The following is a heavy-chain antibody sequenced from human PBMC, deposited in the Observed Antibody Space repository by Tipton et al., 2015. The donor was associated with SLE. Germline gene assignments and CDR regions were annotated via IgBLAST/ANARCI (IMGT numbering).Heavy chain of an antibody. CDR1: GDSIISHY. D-gene: IGHD4-17*01. Sequence: TLSLTCTVSGDSIISHYWGWIRQPPGMGLEWIGTLYHRGSTYYNPSLKSRVTMSVDTSMNQFSLRLRSVTAADTAVYYCARDYGDYGYFDLWGRGTLVTVSS. CDR2: LYHRGST. CDR3: ARDYGDYGYFDL. V-gene: IGHV4-38-2*02. J-gene: IGHJ2*01.